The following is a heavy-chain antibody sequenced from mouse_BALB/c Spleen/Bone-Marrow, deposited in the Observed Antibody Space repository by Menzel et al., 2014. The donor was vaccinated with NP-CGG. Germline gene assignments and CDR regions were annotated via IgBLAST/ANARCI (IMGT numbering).Heavy chain of an antibody. V-gene: IGHV14-3*02. CDR3: ANYYYGSSLFAY. Sequence: EGQLQQSGAELVKPGGSVKLSCTASGFNNKETYMHWVEQRPEQGLGWIGRIDPANGNTKYDPKFQGKATITADTSSNTAYLQLSSLTSEDTAVYYCANYYYGSSLFAYWGQGTLVTVSA. CDR2: IDPANGNT. J-gene: IGHJ3*01. CDR1: GFNNKETY. D-gene: IGHD1-1*01.